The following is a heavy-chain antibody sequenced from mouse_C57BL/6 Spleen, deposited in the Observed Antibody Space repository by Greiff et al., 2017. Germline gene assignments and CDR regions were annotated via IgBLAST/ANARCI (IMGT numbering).Heavy chain of an antibody. CDR2: IDPSDSYT. D-gene: IGHD3-2*02. CDR1: GYTFTSYW. CDR3: ARGGQLRLYFDY. Sequence: VQLQQPGAELVMPGASVKLSCKASGYTFTSYWMHWVKQRPGQGLEWIGEIDPSDSYTNYNQKFKGKSTLTVDKSSSTAYMQLSSLTSEDSAVYYCARGGQLRLYFDYWGQGTTLTVSS. V-gene: IGHV1-69*01. J-gene: IGHJ2*01.